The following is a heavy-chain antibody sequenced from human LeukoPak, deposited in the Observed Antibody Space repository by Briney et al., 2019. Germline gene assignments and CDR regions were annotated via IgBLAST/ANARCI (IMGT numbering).Heavy chain of an antibody. CDR2: IRGRGPYT. CDR1: GFTFSSYA. V-gene: IGHV3-23*01. CDR3: AKHGYCSGISCFFDF. J-gene: IGHJ4*02. D-gene: IGHD2-2*03. Sequence: GGSLRLSCAASGFTFSSYAMSWVRQAPGKGLEWVSGIRGRGPYTFYTDCVKGRFTISRNSSKDTLYLQMNSLRAEDTALYYCAKHGYCSGISCFFDFWGQGTLVTVSS.